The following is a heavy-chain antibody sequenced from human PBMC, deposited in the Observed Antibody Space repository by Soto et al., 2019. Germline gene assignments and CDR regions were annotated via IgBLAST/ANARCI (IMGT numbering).Heavy chain of an antibody. CDR2: INAGNGNT. D-gene: IGHD3-22*01. J-gene: IGHJ3*02. Sequence: ASVKVSCKASGYTFTSYAMHWVRQAPGQRLEWMGWINAGNGNTKYSQKFQGRVTITRDTSASTAYMELSSLRSEDTAVYYCARVGYYYDSSGYYLFYLVQSDDDFDIWGQGTMVTVSS. V-gene: IGHV1-3*01. CDR3: ARVGYYYDSSGYYLFYLVQSDDDFDI. CDR1: GYTFTSYA.